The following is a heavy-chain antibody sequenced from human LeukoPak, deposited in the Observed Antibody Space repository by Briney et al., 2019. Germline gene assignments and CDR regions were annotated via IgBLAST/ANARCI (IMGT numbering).Heavy chain of an antibody. CDR3: ARLPGYSSGWFHGEADY. CDR2: INPNSGGT. Sequence: ASVKVSCKASGYTFTGYYMHWVRQAPGQGLEWRGWINPNSGGTNYAQKFQGRVTMTRDTSISTAYMELSRLRSDGTAVYYCARLPGYSSGWFHGEADYWGQGALVTVSS. J-gene: IGHJ4*02. CDR1: GYTFTGYY. D-gene: IGHD6-19*01. V-gene: IGHV1-2*02.